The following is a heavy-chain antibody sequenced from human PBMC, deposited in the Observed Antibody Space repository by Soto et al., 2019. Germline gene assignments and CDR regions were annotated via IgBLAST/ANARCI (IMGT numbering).Heavy chain of an antibody. Sequence: PGGSLRLSCAASGFTFSSYAMSWVRQAPGKGLEWVSAISGSGGSTYYADSVKGRFTISRDNSKNTLYLQMNSLRAEDTAVYYCAKDLEIAVAPMYYFDHWGQGTLVTVSS. CDR2: ISGSGGST. CDR1: GFTFSSYA. J-gene: IGHJ4*02. CDR3: AKDLEIAVAPMYYFDH. V-gene: IGHV3-23*01. D-gene: IGHD6-19*01.